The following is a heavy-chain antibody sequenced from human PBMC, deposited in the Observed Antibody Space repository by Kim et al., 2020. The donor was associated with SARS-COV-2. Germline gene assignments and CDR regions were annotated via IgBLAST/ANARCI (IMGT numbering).Heavy chain of an antibody. CDR1: GFTFGGNW. V-gene: IGHV3-7*04. CDR3: ARGRGVDY. J-gene: IGHJ4*02. CDR2: INQDGSQK. Sequence: GGSLRLSCAASGFTFGGNWMTWVRQAAGKGLEWVACINQDGSQKYYVDSAKGRFTVSRDNAKNSVYLQMNSLRGEDMAVYYCARGRGVDYWGQGTLVTVSS.